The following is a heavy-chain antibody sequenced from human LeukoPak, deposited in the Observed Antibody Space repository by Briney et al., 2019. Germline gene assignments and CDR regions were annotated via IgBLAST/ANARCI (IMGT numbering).Heavy chain of an antibody. V-gene: IGHV4-59*08. Sequence: SETLSLTCTASGGTISSYYWSWIRQPPGKGLEWIGSISYSGSTNYNPSLKSRVTISIDTSKNQFSLKLSSVTAADTAVYYCARRDGTVVRGVISYYFDYWGQGTLVTVSS. CDR2: ISYSGST. J-gene: IGHJ4*02. CDR3: ARRDGTVVRGVISYYFDY. CDR1: GGTISSYY. D-gene: IGHD3-10*01.